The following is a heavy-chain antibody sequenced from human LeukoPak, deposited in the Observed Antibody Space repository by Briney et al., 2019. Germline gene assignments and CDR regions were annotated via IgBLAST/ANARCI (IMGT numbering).Heavy chain of an antibody. CDR2: INPSDGST. Sequence: GAPVKVSCKASGYTFTSYYMHWVRQAPGQELQWMGIINPSDGSTNYVQKFQGRVAMTRDTSTSTVYMELSSLRYEDTAVYYCAVSRDGYDEDHWGQGTLVTVSS. CDR1: GYTFTSYY. D-gene: IGHD5-24*01. J-gene: IGHJ4*02. V-gene: IGHV1-46*01. CDR3: AVSRDGYDEDH.